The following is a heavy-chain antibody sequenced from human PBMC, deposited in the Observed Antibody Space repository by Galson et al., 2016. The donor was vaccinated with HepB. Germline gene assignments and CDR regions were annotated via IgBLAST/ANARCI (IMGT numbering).Heavy chain of an antibody. CDR2: IYPGVSDT. D-gene: IGHD3-10*01. Sequence: QSGAEVKKPGESLKISCKGSGYSFTSYWIGWVRQMPGKGLEWMGIIYPGVSDTRYGPSFQGQVTISADKSISTAYLQWSSLKASDTAMYYCARAYGSGSYKYYYGMDVWGQGTTVTVSS. V-gene: IGHV5-51*01. J-gene: IGHJ6*02. CDR3: ARAYGSGSYKYYYGMDV. CDR1: GYSFTSYW.